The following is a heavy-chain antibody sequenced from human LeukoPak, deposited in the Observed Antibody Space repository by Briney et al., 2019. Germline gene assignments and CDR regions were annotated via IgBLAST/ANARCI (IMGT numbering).Heavy chain of an antibody. CDR3: ARDYCSGGSCYHPDWFDP. J-gene: IGHJ5*02. D-gene: IGHD2-15*01. CDR2: TYYRSKWYN. CDR1: GDSDSSNSAA. Sequence: SQTLSLTCAISGDSDSSNSAAWNWIRQSPSRGLEWLGRTYYRSKWYNDYAVSVKSRITINPDTSKNQFSLQLNSVTPEDTAVYYCARDYCSGGSCYHPDWFDPWGQGTLVTVSS. V-gene: IGHV6-1*01.